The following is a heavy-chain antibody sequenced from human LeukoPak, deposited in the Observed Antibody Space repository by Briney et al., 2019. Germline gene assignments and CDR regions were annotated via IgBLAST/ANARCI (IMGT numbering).Heavy chain of an antibody. V-gene: IGHV3-20*04. CDR2: FNWDGGTT. Sequence: PGGSLILSCGASGYPFGDYGMRRVRQAPGKGLEWVSGFNWDGGTTGHADSVKGRFTISRDNAKNSLYLQMNNLRAEDTALYYCARAQTYGDYRLLLDYWGQGTLVTVSS. CDR1: GYPFGDYG. J-gene: IGHJ4*02. D-gene: IGHD4-17*01. CDR3: ARAQTYGDYRLLLDY.